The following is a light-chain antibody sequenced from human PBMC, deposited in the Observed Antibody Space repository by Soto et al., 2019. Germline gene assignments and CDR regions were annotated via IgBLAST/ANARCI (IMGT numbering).Light chain of an antibody. V-gene: IGLV2-23*02. CDR3: CAFAYSRVV. CDR1: SSDVGNYKY. J-gene: IGLJ3*02. Sequence: QSVLTQPASVSGSPGQSITISCTGTSSDVGNYKYVSWYQQHPGKAPKLMIYEVSNRPSGVSHRFSGSKSGSTASLTISGLQAEDEADYYCCAFAYSRVVFGGGTKLTVL. CDR2: EVS.